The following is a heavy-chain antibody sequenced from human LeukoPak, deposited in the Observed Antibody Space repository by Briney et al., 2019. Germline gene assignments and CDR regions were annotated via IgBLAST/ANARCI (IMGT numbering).Heavy chain of an antibody. CDR3: AADPGHCSGGSCFLKYTFDI. CDR1: GFTFTKSA. J-gene: IGHJ3*02. Sequence: SVKVSCKASGFTFTKSAMQWVRQARGQRLEWIGWIVVGSGNTNYAQKFQERVTITRDMSTSTAYMELSSLRSEDTAVYYCAADPGHCSGGSCFLKYTFDIWGQGTMVTVSS. V-gene: IGHV1-58*02. CDR2: IVVGSGNT. D-gene: IGHD2-15*01.